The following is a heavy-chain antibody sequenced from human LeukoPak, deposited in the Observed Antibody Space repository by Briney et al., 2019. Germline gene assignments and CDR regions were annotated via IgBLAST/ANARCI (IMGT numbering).Heavy chain of an antibody. CDR3: ARIFDS. J-gene: IGHJ5*01. CDR1: GGFVGTSDDY. V-gene: IGHV4-39*07. CDR2: IFYTGKT. Sequence: PSETLSLICTVSGGFVGTSDDYWGWIRRPPGKGPEWIGDIFYTGKTNFNPSLRGRVTMSIDTSKNLFSLKLTSVTAADTAVYYCARIFDSWGQGTLVAVSS.